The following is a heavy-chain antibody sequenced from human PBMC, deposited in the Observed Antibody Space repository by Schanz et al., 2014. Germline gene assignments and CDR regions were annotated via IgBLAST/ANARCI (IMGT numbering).Heavy chain of an antibody. J-gene: IGHJ4*02. Sequence: EVQLVESGGGLIQPGGSLRLSCAASGFTFSSYAMSWVRQAPGKGLEWVSTISASGGSTYYADSVKGRFTISRDNSKNTLYLQMNSLRAEDTAVYYCAKQIQYDILTDTRNWGQGTLVTVSS. CDR2: ISASGGST. V-gene: IGHV3-23*04. D-gene: IGHD3-9*01. CDR3: AKQIQYDILTDTRN. CDR1: GFTFSSYA.